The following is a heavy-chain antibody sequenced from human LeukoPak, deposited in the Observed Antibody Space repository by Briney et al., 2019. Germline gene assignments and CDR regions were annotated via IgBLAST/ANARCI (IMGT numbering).Heavy chain of an antibody. CDR2: IYYSGST. V-gene: IGHV4-59*01. CDR1: GGSISSYY. D-gene: IGHD3-10*01. J-gene: IGHJ6*03. CDR3: ARVRTYGSGSYPLYYYYYMDV. Sequence: SETLSLTCTVSGGSISSYYWSWIRQPPGKGLEWIGYIYYSGSTNYNPSLKSRVTISVDTSKNQFSLKLSSVTAADTAVYYCARVRTYGSGSYPLYYYYYMDVWGKGTTVTVSS.